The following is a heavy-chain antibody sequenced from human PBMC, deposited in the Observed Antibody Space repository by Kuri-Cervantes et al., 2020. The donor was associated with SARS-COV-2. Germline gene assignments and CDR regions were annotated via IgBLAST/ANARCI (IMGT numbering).Heavy chain of an antibody. CDR3: ASSDYYDSSGYLSWGWFDP. Sequence: ASVKVSCKASGYTFTSYYMHWVRQAPGQGLEWMGIINPSGGSTSYAQKFQGRVTMTRDTSTSTVYMELSSLRSEDTAVYYCASSDYYDSSGYLSWGWFDPWGQGTLVTVSS. CDR2: INPSGGST. D-gene: IGHD3-22*01. CDR1: GYTFTSYY. J-gene: IGHJ5*02. V-gene: IGHV1-46*01.